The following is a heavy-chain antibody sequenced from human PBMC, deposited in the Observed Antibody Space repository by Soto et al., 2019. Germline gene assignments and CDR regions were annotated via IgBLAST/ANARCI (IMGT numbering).Heavy chain of an antibody. Sequence: QLQLQASGPGLVKPSETLSLTCSVSGGSISSSNYFWGWIRQPPGKGRVWSGGIYYSGSTYYNPALNSRFTVSVDTSKKQFSLKLSSVPAAATAVYYCARHPSDFWFDPWGQGTLVTVSS. J-gene: IGHJ5*02. D-gene: IGHD2-21*02. CDR3: ARHPSDFWFDP. CDR2: IYYSGST. V-gene: IGHV4-39*01. CDR1: GGSISSSNYF.